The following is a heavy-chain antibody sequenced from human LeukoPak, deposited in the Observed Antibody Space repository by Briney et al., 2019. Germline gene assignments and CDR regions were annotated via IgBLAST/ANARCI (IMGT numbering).Heavy chain of an antibody. V-gene: IGHV4-34*01. D-gene: IGHD3/OR15-3a*01. Sequence: KPSETLSLTCAVYGGSFSGYYWSWIRQPPGKGLEWIGEINHSGSTNYNPSLKSRVTISVDTSKNQFSLKLSSVTAADTAVYYCARGNMIFFSGFDYWGQGTLVTVSS. CDR2: INHSGST. CDR3: ARGNMIFFSGFDY. CDR1: GGSFSGYY. J-gene: IGHJ4*02.